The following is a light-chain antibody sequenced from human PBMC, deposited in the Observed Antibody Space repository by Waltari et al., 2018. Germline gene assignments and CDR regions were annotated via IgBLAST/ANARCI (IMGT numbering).Light chain of an antibody. Sequence: QSALTQPASVSGSPGQSITISCTGTSSAVGADNYVSWYQQHPGKAPKLMIYDVSKRPSGVSNRFSGSKSGNTASLTISGLQAEDEADYYYSSYTSSSTWVFGGGTKLTVL. CDR2: DVS. V-gene: IGLV2-14*01. CDR1: SSAVGADNY. J-gene: IGLJ3*02. CDR3: SSYTSSSTWV.